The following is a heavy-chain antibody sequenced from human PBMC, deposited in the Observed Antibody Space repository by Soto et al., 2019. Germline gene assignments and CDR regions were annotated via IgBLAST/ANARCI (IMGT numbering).Heavy chain of an antibody. J-gene: IGHJ5*02. CDR3: SREVLVGAATVPYSNWFDP. D-gene: IGHD2-15*01. CDR2: IYYSGST. V-gene: IGHV4-30-4*01. Sequence: PSETLSLTCTVSGGSISSGDYYWSWIRQPPGKGLEWIGYIYYSGSTYYNPSLKSRVTISVDTSKNQFSLKLSSVTAADTAVYYCSREVLVGAATVPYSNWFDPWGQGTLVTVSS. CDR1: GGSISSGDYY.